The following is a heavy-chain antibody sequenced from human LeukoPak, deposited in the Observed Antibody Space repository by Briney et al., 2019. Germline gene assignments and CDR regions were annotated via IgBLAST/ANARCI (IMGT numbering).Heavy chain of an antibody. V-gene: IGHV4-39*01. CDR1: GGSISSSSYY. D-gene: IGHD6-19*01. Sequence: SETLSLTCTVSGGSISSSSYYWGWIRQPPGKGLEWIGSIYYSGSTYYNPSLKSRVTISVDTSKNQFSLELSSVTAADTAVYYCARQSSGWYYFDYWGQGTLVTVSS. CDR3: ARQSSGWYYFDY. CDR2: IYYSGST. J-gene: IGHJ4*02.